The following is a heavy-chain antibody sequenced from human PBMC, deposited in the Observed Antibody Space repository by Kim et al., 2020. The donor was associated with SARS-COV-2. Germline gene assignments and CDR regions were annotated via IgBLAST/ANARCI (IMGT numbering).Heavy chain of an antibody. J-gene: IGHJ6*02. D-gene: IGHD5-18*01. Sequence: FQGRVTITADKSTSTAYMELSSLRSEDTAVYYCARENGVDTLDYYYGMDVWGQGTTVTVSS. V-gene: IGHV1-69*04. CDR3: ARENGVDTLDYYYGMDV.